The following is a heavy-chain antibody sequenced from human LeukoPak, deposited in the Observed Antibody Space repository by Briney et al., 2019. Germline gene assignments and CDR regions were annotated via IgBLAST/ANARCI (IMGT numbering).Heavy chain of an antibody. V-gene: IGHV1-2*02. Sequence: GSVRVSCKASGYTFTGYYMNWVRQAPGKGLEWMGWINPNSGGTNYAQTFKGRVTITRDTSMSTAYMEMSRLRSDDTAVYYCARARRRRGYNYGIDAFDIWGQGTMVTVSS. D-gene: IGHD5-18*01. CDR2: INPNSGGT. CDR1: GYTFTGYY. J-gene: IGHJ3*02. CDR3: ARARRRRGYNYGIDAFDI.